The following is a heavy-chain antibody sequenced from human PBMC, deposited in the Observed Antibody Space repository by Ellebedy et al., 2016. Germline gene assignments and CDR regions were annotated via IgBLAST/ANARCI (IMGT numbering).Heavy chain of an antibody. J-gene: IGHJ4*02. CDR3: ARGETLPMVRGVFIY. V-gene: IGHV1-18*01. CDR2: ISVYNGYT. Sequence: ASVKVSCXTSGYTFINYGISWVRQAPGQGLEWMGWISVYNGYTNYAQKLQGRVTMTRDTSTSTAYMELRSLRSDDTAVYYCARGETLPMVRGVFIYWGQGTLVTVSS. CDR1: GYTFINYG. D-gene: IGHD3-10*01.